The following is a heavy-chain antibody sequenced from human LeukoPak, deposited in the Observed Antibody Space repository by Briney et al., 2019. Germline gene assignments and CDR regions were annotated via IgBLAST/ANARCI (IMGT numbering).Heavy chain of an antibody. V-gene: IGHV3-64*01. CDR3: ARGAQLTDY. Sequence: PGGSLRLSCAASGFTFSTYGMHWVRQAPGKGLEYVSGISPGGDNTYYAKSVKGRFTISRDDSKHMLYLQMDSLRSDDMAVYYCARGAQLTDYWGQGTLVTVPS. J-gene: IGHJ4*02. CDR1: GFTFSTYG. CDR2: ISPGGDNT. D-gene: IGHD6-13*01.